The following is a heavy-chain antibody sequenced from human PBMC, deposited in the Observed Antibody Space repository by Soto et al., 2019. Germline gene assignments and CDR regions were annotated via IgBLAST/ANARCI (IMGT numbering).Heavy chain of an antibody. CDR2: ISVYNGNT. CDR3: ARVRRTALHSSDQYYYGMDV. J-gene: IGHJ6*02. CDR1: GYTFDSHG. D-gene: IGHD5-18*01. V-gene: IGHV1-18*01. Sequence: QVQLVQSGPEVKKPGASVKVSCRASGYTFDSHGISWVRQAPGQGLEWMGWISVYNGNTNYAQNFQGRVTMTTDTSTSTAYMELMSLRSDDTAIFYCARVRRTALHSSDQYYYGMDVWGQGTTVTVSS.